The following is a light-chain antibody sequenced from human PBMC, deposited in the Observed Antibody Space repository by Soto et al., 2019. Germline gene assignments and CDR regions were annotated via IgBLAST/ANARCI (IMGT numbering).Light chain of an antibody. CDR3: QQYLSYPYT. Sequence: AIRMTQSPSSFSASTGDRVTITCRASQGISSYLAWYQQKPGKAPKLLIYDAATLQRGAPSRFSASGSGTDFTLTISRLQSEDFATYYCQQYLSYPYTFGQGTKLEI. J-gene: IGKJ2*01. CDR2: DAA. V-gene: IGKV1-8*01. CDR1: QGISSY.